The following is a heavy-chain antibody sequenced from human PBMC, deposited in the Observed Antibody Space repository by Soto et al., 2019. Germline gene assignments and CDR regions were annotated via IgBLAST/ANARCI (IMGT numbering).Heavy chain of an antibody. CDR1: GGSISSSSYY. CDR3: ARDKITGLFDY. J-gene: IGHJ4*02. D-gene: IGHD2-8*02. V-gene: IGHV4-61*05. Sequence: SETLSLTCTVSGGSISSSSYYWGWIRQPPGKGLEWIGYIYYSGSTNYNPSLKSRVTISVDTSKNQFSLKLSSVTAADTAVYYCARDKITGLFDYWGQGTLVT. CDR2: IYYSGST.